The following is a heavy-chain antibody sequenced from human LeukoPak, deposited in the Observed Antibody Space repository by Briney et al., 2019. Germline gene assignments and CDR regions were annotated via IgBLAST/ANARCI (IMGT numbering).Heavy chain of an antibody. CDR2: ISYDGSNK. Sequence: GGSLRLSCAASGFTFSSYAMHWVRQAPGKGLEWVALISYDGSNKYCADSVKGRFTISRDNSKNTLYLQMNSLRAEDTAVYYCAGLWGYCSSTTCLTSFDYWGQGTLVTVSS. CDR1: GFTFSSYA. J-gene: IGHJ4*02. CDR3: AGLWGYCSSTTCLTSFDY. D-gene: IGHD2-2*01. V-gene: IGHV3-30*04.